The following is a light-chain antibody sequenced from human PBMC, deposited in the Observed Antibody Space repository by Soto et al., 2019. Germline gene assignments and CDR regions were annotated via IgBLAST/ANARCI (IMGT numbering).Light chain of an antibody. CDR2: GAS. Sequence: EIVLTQSPGTLSLSPGERATLSCRASQSVSSSYLAWYQQKPGQAPRLLIFGASNRATRIPTRFSGTGSGTEFTLTISSLQSEDFAVYYCQQRSNWPPAFGPGTKVDIK. V-gene: IGKV3D-20*02. CDR3: QQRSNWPPA. CDR1: QSVSSSY. J-gene: IGKJ3*01.